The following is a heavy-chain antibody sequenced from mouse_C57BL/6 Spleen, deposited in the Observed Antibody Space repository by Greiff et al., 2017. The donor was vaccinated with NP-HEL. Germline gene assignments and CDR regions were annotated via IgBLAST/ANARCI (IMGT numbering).Heavy chain of an antibody. V-gene: IGHV1-81*01. CDR1: GYTFTSYG. J-gene: IGHJ2*01. CDR3: ASPSDSSGYPY. D-gene: IGHD3-2*02. Sequence: VQLKESGAELARPGASVKLSCKASGYTFTSYGISWVKQRTGQGLEWIGEIYPRSGNTYYNEKFKGKATLTADKSSSTAYMELRSLTSEDSAVYFCASPSDSSGYPYWGQGTTLTVSS. CDR2: IYPRSGNT.